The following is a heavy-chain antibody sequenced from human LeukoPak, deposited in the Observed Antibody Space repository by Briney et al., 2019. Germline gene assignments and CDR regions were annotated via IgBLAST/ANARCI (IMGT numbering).Heavy chain of an antibody. J-gene: IGHJ4*02. CDR3: ARAVYDFWSGYRFDY. Sequence: TGGSLRLSCAASGFTFDDYGMSWVRQAPGKGLEWVSGINWNGGSLGYADSVKGRFTISRDNAKNSLYLQMNSLRAEDTALYYCARAVYDFWSGYRFDYWGQGTLVTVSS. V-gene: IGHV3-20*04. CDR1: GFTFDDYG. CDR2: INWNGGSL. D-gene: IGHD3-3*01.